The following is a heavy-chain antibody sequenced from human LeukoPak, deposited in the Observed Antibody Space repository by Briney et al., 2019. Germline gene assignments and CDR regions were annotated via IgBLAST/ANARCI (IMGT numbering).Heavy chain of an antibody. J-gene: IGHJ6*02. CDR2: IKSKTDGGTT. D-gene: IGHD3-3*01. CDR3: TTDYGLYGMDV. V-gene: IGHV3-15*01. CDR1: GFTFSNAW. Sequence: PGGSLRLSCAASGFTFSNAWMSWVRKAPGKGQELVGRIKSKTDGGTTDYAAPVKGRFTISRDDSKNTLYLQMNSLKTEDTAVYYCTTDYGLYGMDVWGQGTTVTVSS.